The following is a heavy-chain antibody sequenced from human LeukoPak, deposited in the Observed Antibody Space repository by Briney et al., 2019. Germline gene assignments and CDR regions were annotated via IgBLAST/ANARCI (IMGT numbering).Heavy chain of an antibody. J-gene: IGHJ5*02. Sequence: GGSLRLSCAASGFSFSSYAMSWVRQAPGKGLEWVSAISGSGGSTYYADSVKGRFTISRDNSKNTLYLQTNSLRAEDTAVYYCARLQATVTSNWFDPWGQGTLVTVSS. D-gene: IGHD4-17*01. CDR2: ISGSGGST. CDR1: GFSFSSYA. V-gene: IGHV3-23*01. CDR3: ARLQATVTSNWFDP.